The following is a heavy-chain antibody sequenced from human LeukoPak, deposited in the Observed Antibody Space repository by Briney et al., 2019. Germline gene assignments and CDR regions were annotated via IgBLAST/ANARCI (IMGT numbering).Heavy chain of an antibody. Sequence: SETLSLTCTVSGGSISSGSYYWRWIRQPAGKGLEWIGRIYTSGSTNYNPSLKSRVTISLDTSKNQFSLKLSSVTAADTAVYYCANSIDFDYGDYYFDYWGQGALVTISS. CDR3: ANSIDFDYGDYYFDY. CDR1: GGSISSGSYY. D-gene: IGHD4-17*01. CDR2: IYTSGST. J-gene: IGHJ4*02. V-gene: IGHV4-61*02.